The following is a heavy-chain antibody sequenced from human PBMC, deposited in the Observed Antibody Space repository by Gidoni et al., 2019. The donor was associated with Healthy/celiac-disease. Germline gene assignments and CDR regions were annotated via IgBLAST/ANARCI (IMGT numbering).Heavy chain of an antibody. J-gene: IGHJ6*02. CDR3: ASGAGDILTGYHYYYYYGMDV. Sequence: QVQLVESGGGLVKPGGSLRLSCAASGFTFSDYYMSWIRQAPGKGLEWVSYISSSGSTIYYADSVKGRFTISRENAKNSLYLQMNSLRAEDTAVYYCASGAGDILTGYHYYYYYGMDVWGQGTTVTVSS. CDR2: ISSSGSTI. CDR1: GFTFSDYY. V-gene: IGHV3-11*01. D-gene: IGHD3-9*01.